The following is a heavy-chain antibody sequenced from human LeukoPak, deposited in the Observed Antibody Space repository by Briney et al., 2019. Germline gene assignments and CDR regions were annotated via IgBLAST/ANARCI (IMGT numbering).Heavy chain of an antibody. J-gene: IGHJ4*02. CDR3: ARVMGDSSGQYYFDY. CDR1: GFTFSSYW. CDR2: IKQDGSEK. V-gene: IGHV3-7*01. Sequence: PGGSLRLSCAASGFTFSSYWMSWVRQAPGKGLERVANIKQDGSEKYYVDSVKGRFTISRDNAKNSLYLQMNSLRAEDTAVYYCARVMGDSSGQYYFDYWGQGTLVTVSS. D-gene: IGHD3-22*01.